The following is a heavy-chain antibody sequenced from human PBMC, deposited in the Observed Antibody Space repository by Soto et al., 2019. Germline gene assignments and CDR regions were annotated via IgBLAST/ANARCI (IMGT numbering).Heavy chain of an antibody. D-gene: IGHD3-16*02. CDR1: GYIFVNYG. Sequence: QVQLVQSGDEVKKPGGSVKVSCKASGYIFVNYGIAWVRQAPGQGLEWMGWISPYTGNTHSATKVQGRLTMTTDTSTSTAYMDLGSLTSDDTAVYYCVMLDNYVIPTPQDVWGQGTTVTVSS. J-gene: IGHJ6*02. V-gene: IGHV1-18*01. CDR2: ISPYTGNT. CDR3: VMLDNYVIPTPQDV.